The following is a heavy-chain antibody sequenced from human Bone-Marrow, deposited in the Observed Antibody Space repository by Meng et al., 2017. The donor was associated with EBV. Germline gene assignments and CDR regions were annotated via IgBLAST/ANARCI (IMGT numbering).Heavy chain of an antibody. Sequence: EVQLVESGGGLVQPGGSLRLSCAASGFTFSSYWMHWVRQAPGKGLVWVSRINSDGSSTSYADSVKGRFTISRDNAKNTLYLQMNSLRAEDTAVYYCARGRGYCSSTSCYPNFDYWGQGTLVTVSS. CDR2: INSDGSST. CDR1: GFTFSSYW. D-gene: IGHD2-2*01. V-gene: IGHV3-74*01. J-gene: IGHJ4*02. CDR3: ARGRGYCSSTSCYPNFDY.